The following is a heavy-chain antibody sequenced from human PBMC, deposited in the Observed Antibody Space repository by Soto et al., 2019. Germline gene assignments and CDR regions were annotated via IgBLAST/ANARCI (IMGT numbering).Heavy chain of an antibody. D-gene: IGHD3-3*01. Sequence: ASVKVSCKASGYTFTSYGISWVRQAPGQGLEWMGWISAYNGNTNYAQKLLGRVTMTTDTSTSTAYMELRSLRSDDTAVYYCARDNRVDFWSGYYNYWGQGXLVTVYS. V-gene: IGHV1-18*01. J-gene: IGHJ4*02. CDR1: GYTFTSYG. CDR3: ARDNRVDFWSGYYNY. CDR2: ISAYNGNT.